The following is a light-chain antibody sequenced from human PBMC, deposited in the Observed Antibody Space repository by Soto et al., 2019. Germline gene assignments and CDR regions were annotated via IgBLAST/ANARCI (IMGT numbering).Light chain of an antibody. V-gene: IGKV1-39*01. Sequence: DIQMTQSPSSLSASVGDRVTITCRASQSISKYLNWYQHKPGKAPKILIYGASSLQSGVPSRFSGSGSGTDFTLTIISLQPEDFATYYCQQSYSTHALTFGGGTKVEI. CDR3: QQSYSTHALT. CDR1: QSISKY. J-gene: IGKJ4*01. CDR2: GAS.